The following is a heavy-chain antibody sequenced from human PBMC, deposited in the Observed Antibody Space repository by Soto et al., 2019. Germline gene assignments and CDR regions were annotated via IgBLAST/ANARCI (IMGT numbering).Heavy chain of an antibody. D-gene: IGHD6-13*01. CDR3: ARDSIAGGYYYYYGLDV. CDR1: GFTVSSNY. CDR2: IYSGGST. J-gene: IGHJ6*02. V-gene: IGHV3-53*01. Sequence: PGGSLRLSCAASGFTVSSNYMSWVRQAPGKGLEWISIIYSGGSTYYAESVKGRFTISRDNSKNTLYLQMYSLRAEDTAVYYCARDSIAGGYYYYYGLDVWGQGTMVTVSS.